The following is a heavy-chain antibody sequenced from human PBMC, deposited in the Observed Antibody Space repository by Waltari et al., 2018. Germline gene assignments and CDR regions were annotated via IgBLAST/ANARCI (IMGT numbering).Heavy chain of an antibody. V-gene: IGHV3-48*02. D-gene: IGHD6-19*01. CDR2: ISDAGGII. J-gene: IGHJ4*02. Sequence: EVQLVESGGGLVQPGGSLRLSCAASGFTFSTYTMNWARQAPGKGLEWSSFISDAGGIIYYADSVKGRFTISRDNAKNSLYLQMNSLRDDDTALYYCTRSSGQDKWGQGTLVTVSS. CDR1: GFTFSTYT. CDR3: TRSSGQDK.